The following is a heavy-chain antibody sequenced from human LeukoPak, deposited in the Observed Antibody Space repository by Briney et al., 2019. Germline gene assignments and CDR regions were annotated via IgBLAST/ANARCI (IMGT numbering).Heavy chain of an antibody. Sequence: AETLSLTCTVSGDSVSSYYWSWIRQPPGKGLEWIVYIYHSGSTNYNPSLKSRVTTSVDTSSNQFALNLSSVTAADTAVYYCAVLGNYALDYWGQGTLVTVS. CDR3: AVLGNYALDY. V-gene: IGHV4-59*02. D-gene: IGHD3-16*01. CDR2: IYHSGST. CDR1: GDSVSSYY. J-gene: IGHJ4*02.